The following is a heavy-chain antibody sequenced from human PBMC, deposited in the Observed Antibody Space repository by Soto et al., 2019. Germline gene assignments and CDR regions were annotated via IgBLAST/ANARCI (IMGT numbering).Heavy chain of an antibody. CDR2: IYHSGST. CDR3: ASYRTTVTTLDY. V-gene: IGHV4-30-2*01. J-gene: IGHJ4*02. CDR1: GGSISSGGYS. Sequence: QLQLQESGSGLVKPSQTLSLTCAVSGGSISSGGYSWSWIRQPPGKGLEWIGYIYHSGSTYYNPSLQSRVTISVGRSKIQFSLKLSSVTAAETAVYYCASYRTTVTTLDYWGQGTLVTVSS. D-gene: IGHD4-17*01.